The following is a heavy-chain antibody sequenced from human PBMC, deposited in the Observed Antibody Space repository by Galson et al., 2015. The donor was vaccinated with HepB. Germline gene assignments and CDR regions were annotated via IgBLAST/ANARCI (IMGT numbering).Heavy chain of an antibody. Sequence: SVKVSCKASGGTFSTFVINWVRQAPGQGLEWVGRITPVFPTADYSQRFQGRLTITADESTSTVHMELSHLTSDDTAVYYCASPTSGGSYHDFDNWGQGSLVTVSS. J-gene: IGHJ4*02. CDR1: GGTFSTFV. CDR3: ASPTSGGSYHDFDN. V-gene: IGHV1-69*13. CDR2: ITPVFPTA. D-gene: IGHD1-26*01.